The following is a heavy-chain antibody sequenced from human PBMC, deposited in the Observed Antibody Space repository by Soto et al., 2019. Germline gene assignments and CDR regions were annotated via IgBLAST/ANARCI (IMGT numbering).Heavy chain of an antibody. CDR3: ARETGDYGDQYYYYYYGMDV. Sequence: GGSLRLSCAASGFSLSDHCLHWVRQAPGKGLVWLSRLCHDGTIAIYSGSVKGRFSISRDIAKNTLYLQMTSLRAEDTAVYYCARETGDYGDQYYYYYYGMDVWGQGTTVTVSS. D-gene: IGHD4-17*01. CDR2: LCHDGTIA. CDR1: GFSLSDHC. V-gene: IGHV3-74*01. J-gene: IGHJ6*02.